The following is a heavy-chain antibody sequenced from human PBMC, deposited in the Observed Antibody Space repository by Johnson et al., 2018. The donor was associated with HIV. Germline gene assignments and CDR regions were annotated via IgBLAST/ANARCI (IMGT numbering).Heavy chain of an antibody. D-gene: IGHD3-3*01. Sequence: QVQLVESGGGVVQPGRSLRLFCAASGFTFSSYAMHWVRQAPGKGLEWVAVISYDGSNKYYADSVKGRFTISRDNSKNTLYLQMSSLRAEDTAVYYCARPLQFLEWSDAFDMWCQGTMVTVSS. J-gene: IGHJ3*02. CDR2: ISYDGSNK. CDR3: ARPLQFLEWSDAFDM. V-gene: IGHV3-30-3*01. CDR1: GFTFSSYA.